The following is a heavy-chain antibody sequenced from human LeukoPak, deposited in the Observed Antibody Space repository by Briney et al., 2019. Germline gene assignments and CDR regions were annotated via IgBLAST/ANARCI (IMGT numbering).Heavy chain of an antibody. CDR2: ISSSSSTI. V-gene: IGHV3-48*01. CDR3: ARAKRERKNCSGGSCYSGINAFDI. D-gene: IGHD2-15*01. CDR1: GFTFSSYS. Sequence: GGSLRLSCAASGFTFSSYSMNWVRQAPGKGLEWVSYISSSSSTIYYADSVKGRFTISRDNAKNSLYLQMNSLRAEDTAVYYCARAKRERKNCSGGSCYSGINAFDIWGQGTMVTVSS. J-gene: IGHJ3*02.